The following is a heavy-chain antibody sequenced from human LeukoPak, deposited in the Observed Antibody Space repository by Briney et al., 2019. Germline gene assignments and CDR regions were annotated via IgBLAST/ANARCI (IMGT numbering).Heavy chain of an antibody. J-gene: IGHJ6*03. D-gene: IGHD2-15*01. CDR1: GYTFTGYY. V-gene: IGHV1-2*02. Sequence: ASVKVSCKASGYTFTGYYMHWVRQAPGQGLEWMGWINPNSGGTNYAQKFQGRVTMTRDTSISTAYMELSRLRSDDTAVYYCARDLSGYCSGGSCANYYYYMDVWGKGTTVTVSS. CDR3: ARDLSGYCSGGSCANYYYYMDV. CDR2: INPNSGGT.